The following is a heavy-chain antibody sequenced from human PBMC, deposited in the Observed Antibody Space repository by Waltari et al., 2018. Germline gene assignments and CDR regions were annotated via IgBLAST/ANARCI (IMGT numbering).Heavy chain of an antibody. J-gene: IGHJ3*01. CDR3: ARDQVQGVITDAFDV. D-gene: IGHD3-10*01. CDR1: GGSFRSYT. Sequence: QVHLVQSGAEVKRPGSSVKVSCEAPGGSFRSYTVTWVRQVPGQGLEWMGGIIPFFGTKKYAQKFQDRVTFSTDESTSTVYMEINSLRSEDTAVYFCARDQVQGVITDAFDVWGQGTMVTVSS. CDR2: IIPFFGTK. V-gene: IGHV1-69*05.